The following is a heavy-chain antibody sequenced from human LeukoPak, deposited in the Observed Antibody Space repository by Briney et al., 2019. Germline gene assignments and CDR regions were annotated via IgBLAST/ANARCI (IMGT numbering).Heavy chain of an antibody. D-gene: IGHD6-19*01. CDR3: ARDRWLDF. CDR2: INLNGDDK. CDR1: GIIFSNYW. V-gene: IGHV3-7*01. Sequence: GGSLRLSCAASGIIFSNYWMSWVRQAPGKRLEWVANINLNGDDKNYVDSVKGRFTISRDNAKNSVFLQMDSLRGEDTAMYYCARDRWLDFWGQGTLVTVSP. J-gene: IGHJ4*02.